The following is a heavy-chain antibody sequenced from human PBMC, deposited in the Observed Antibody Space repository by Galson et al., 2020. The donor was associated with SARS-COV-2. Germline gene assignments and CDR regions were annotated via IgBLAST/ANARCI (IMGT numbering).Heavy chain of an antibody. J-gene: IGHJ6*02. CDR2: IYYSGST. V-gene: IGHV4-39*07. Sequence: ASETLSLTCTVSGGSISSSSYYWGWIRQPPGKGLEWIGSIYYSGSTYYNPSLKSRVTISVDTSKNQFSLKLSSVTAADTAVYYCARDKGFGDFHYYYGMDVWGQGTTVTVSS. CDR1: GGSISSSSYY. D-gene: IGHD3-10*01. CDR3: ARDKGFGDFHYYYGMDV.